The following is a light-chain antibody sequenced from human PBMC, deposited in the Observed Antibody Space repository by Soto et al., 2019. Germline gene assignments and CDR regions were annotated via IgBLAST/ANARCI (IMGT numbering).Light chain of an antibody. J-gene: IGKJ5*01. Sequence: DVVMTQTPLSLSVTPGLPASISCKSSQSLLHITGETFLFWYLQKPGQSPQLLIYEVSTRVSGVPDRISGSGSRTDFTLEISRVETDDGGIYYCMQSTQLPPTLGQGTRLEIK. CDR3: MQSTQLPPT. V-gene: IGKV2D-29*02. CDR1: QSLLHITGETF. CDR2: EVS.